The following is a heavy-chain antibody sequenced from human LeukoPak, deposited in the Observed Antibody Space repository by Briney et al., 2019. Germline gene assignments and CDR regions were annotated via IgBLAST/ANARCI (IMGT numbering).Heavy chain of an antibody. V-gene: IGHV3-74*01. Sequence: GGSLRLSCAPSGLTFDTYGFNWVRQAPGKGLVWVSSVTGDGGFTNYADSVRGRFTISRDNGKNTVFLQMNSLRVDDTAVYYCARDFQGLSYWGQGALVTVSS. CDR3: ARDFQGLSY. J-gene: IGHJ4*02. CDR2: VTGDGGFT. D-gene: IGHD6-25*01. CDR1: GLTFDTYG.